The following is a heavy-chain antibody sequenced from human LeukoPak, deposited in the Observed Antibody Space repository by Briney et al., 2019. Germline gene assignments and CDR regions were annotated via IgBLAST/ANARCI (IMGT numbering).Heavy chain of an antibody. CDR3: AKGEHYYDSSGYATPDY. CDR1: GFTFSSYG. CDR2: IRYDGSNK. J-gene: IGHJ4*02. Sequence: GGSQRLSRAASGFTFSSYGMHLVRQAPGKGLEWVAFIRYDGSNKYYADSVKGRFTISRDNSKNTLDLQMNSLRAEDTAVYYCAKGEHYYDSSGYATPDYWGQGTLVTVSS. D-gene: IGHD3-22*01. V-gene: IGHV3-30*02.